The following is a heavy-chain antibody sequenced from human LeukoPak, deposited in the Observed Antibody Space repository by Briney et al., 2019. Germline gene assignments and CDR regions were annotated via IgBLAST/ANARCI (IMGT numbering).Heavy chain of an antibody. Sequence: SETLSLTCTVSGGSISSHYWSWIRQPPGKGLEWIGYINYSGSTTYNPSLKSRVTIAVDTSRNQVSLKLSSVTAADTAVYYCARALAAGRVDSWGRGILVTVSS. CDR1: GGSISSHY. J-gene: IGHJ4*02. CDR2: INYSGST. D-gene: IGHD6-13*01. CDR3: ARALAAGRVDS. V-gene: IGHV4-59*11.